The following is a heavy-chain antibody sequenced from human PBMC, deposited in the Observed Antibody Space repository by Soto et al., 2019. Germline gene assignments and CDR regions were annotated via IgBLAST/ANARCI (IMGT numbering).Heavy chain of an antibody. CDR2: INHSGST. CDR1: GGSFSGYY. CDR3: ARVKWLAYYYYGMDV. V-gene: IGHV4-34*01. J-gene: IGHJ6*02. Sequence: QVQLQQWGAGLLKPSETLSLTCAVYGGSFSGYYWSWIRQPPGKGLEWIGEINHSGSTNYNPSLKRRVTISVDTSKNQFSLKLSSVTAADTAVYYCARVKWLAYYYYGMDVWGQGTKVTVSS. D-gene: IGHD5-12*01.